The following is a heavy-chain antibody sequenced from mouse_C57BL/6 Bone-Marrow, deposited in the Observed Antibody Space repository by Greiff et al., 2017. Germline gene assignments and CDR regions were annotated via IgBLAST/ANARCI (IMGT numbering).Heavy chain of an antibody. V-gene: IGHV5-15*01. J-gene: IGHJ2*01. CDR2: ISNLAYSI. CDR1: GFTFSDYG. Sequence: EVQGVESGAGLVQPGASLKLSCAASGFTFSDYGMAWVRQAPRQGLEWVAFISNLAYSIYYADTVTGRFTISRENAKNTLYLEMSSLRSEDTAMYYYARRRLSSYYIDYWGQGTTLTVSS. CDR3: ARRRLSSYYIDY.